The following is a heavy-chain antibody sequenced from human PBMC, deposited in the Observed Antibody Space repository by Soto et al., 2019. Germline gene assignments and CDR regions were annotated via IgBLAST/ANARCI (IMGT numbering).Heavy chain of an antibody. Sequence: SETLSLTCTVSGGSISSRNWCSWLRQSPTKELEWIGEIYQSGSTNYNPSLESRVTISVDKSKNQFSLELTSLTAADTAVYYCAKDRLWGSSDRGAPDDFEVWGQGTMVTVS. D-gene: IGHD6-6*01. J-gene: IGHJ3*01. CDR2: IYQSGST. CDR1: GGSISSRNW. V-gene: IGHV4-4*02. CDR3: AKDRLWGSSDRGAPDDFEV.